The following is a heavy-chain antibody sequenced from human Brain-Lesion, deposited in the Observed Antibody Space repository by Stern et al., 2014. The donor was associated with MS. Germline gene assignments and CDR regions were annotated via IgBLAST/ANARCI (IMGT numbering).Heavy chain of an antibody. V-gene: IGHV4-61*02. D-gene: IGHD4-17*01. CDR2: IYASGNT. CDR3: ARDYGDLEFDL. Sequence: QLQLQESGPGLVKPSQTLSLTCTVSGGPISSPSYYWSWIRQPAGKGLEWIGRIYASGNTNYNPSLKSRVSISVDPSKTQLSLRLSSVTASDTAVYYCARDYGDLEFDLWGQGTLVTVSS. CDR1: GGPISSPSYY. J-gene: IGHJ4*02.